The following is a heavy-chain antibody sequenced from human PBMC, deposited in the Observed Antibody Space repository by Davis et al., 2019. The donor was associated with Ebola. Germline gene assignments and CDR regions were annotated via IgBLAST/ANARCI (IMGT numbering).Heavy chain of an antibody. D-gene: IGHD4-11*01. V-gene: IGHV4-61*01. CDR2: IYYSGST. J-gene: IGHJ6*02. CDR1: GGSVSSGSYY. Sequence: MPGGSLRLSCTVSGGSVSSGSYYWSWIRQPPGKGLEWIGYIYYSGSTNYNPSLKSRVTISVDTSKNQFSLKLSSVTAADTAVYYCARDDYSNYYGMDVWGQGTTVTVSS. CDR3: ARDDYSNYYGMDV.